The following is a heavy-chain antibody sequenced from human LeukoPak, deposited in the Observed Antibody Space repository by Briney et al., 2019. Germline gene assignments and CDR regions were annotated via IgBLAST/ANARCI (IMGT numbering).Heavy chain of an antibody. V-gene: IGHV1-2*02. Sequence: ASVKVSCKASGYTFTGYYLHWVRQAPGQGLEWMGWIKPNSGDTNYAQKFQGRVTMTRDTSISTVYMELSRLRSDDTAVYYCASWLRGVIGALDIWGQGTMVTVSS. CDR2: IKPNSGDT. CDR3: ASWLRGVIGALDI. CDR1: GYTFTGYY. D-gene: IGHD3-10*01. J-gene: IGHJ3*02.